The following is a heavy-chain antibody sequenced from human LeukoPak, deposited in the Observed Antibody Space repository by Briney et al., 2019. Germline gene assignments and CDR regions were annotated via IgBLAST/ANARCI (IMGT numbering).Heavy chain of an antibody. CDR3: ARQWQWLVHVFDF. Sequence: SETLSLTCTVSGGSISSSSYYWGWIRQPPGKGLEWIGSLYYSGTTYYNPSLNSRVTMSVDTSKNQFSLKVSSVTAADTAVYYCARQWQWLVHVFDFWGQGTLVTVSS. D-gene: IGHD6-19*01. V-gene: IGHV4-39*01. J-gene: IGHJ4*02. CDR1: GGSISSSSYY. CDR2: LYYSGTT.